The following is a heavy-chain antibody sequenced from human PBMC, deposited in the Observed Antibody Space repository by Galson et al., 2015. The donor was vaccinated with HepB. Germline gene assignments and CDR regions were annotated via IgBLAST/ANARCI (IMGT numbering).Heavy chain of an antibody. CDR3: ARAIVVVTASGMDV. Sequence: SLRLSCAASGFTFSDYYMSWIRQAPGKGLEWVSYISSSGSPIYYADSVKGRFTISRDNAKNSLYLQMNSLRAEDTAVYYCARAIVVVTASGMDVWGQGTTVTVSS. CDR1: GFTFSDYY. J-gene: IGHJ6*02. V-gene: IGHV3-11*01. CDR2: ISSSGSPI. D-gene: IGHD2-21*02.